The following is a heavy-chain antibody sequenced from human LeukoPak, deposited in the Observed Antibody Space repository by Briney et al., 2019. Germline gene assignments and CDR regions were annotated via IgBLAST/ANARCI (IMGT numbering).Heavy chain of an antibody. CDR3: ARDEIYGSGSGNWFDP. CDR1: GFTFSSYA. Sequence: GGSLRLSCAASGFTFSSYAMHWVRQAPGKGLEWVAVLSYDGSNKYYADSVKGRFTISRDNSKNTLYLQMNSLRAEDTAVYYCARDEIYGSGSGNWFDPWGQGTLVTVSS. D-gene: IGHD3-10*01. CDR2: LSYDGSNK. J-gene: IGHJ5*02. V-gene: IGHV3-30*04.